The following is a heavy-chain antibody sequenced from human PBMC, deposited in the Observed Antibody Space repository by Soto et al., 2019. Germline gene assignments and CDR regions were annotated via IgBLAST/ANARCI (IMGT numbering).Heavy chain of an antibody. CDR2: MNPNSGNT. D-gene: IGHD6-19*01. Sequence: QVQLVQSGAEVKRSGASVRISCKASGYTFNRHDINWVRQATGQGPEWIGWMNPNSGNTGYAQKFQGRVTMTRDSSIKTAYMDLSSLTSEDTASYYCAREGLYGSIQDNTLDIGGQGTMVRVSS. V-gene: IGHV1-8*01. CDR1: GYTFNRHD. CDR3: AREGLYGSIQDNTLDI. J-gene: IGHJ3*02.